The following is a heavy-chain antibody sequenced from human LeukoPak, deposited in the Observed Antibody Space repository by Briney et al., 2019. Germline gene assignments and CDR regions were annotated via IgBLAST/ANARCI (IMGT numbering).Heavy chain of an antibody. CDR2: IYYSGST. CDR3: ARGKRIADP. D-gene: IGHD2-21*01. CDR1: GGSISSYY. V-gene: IGHV4-59*12. Sequence: SETLSLTCTVSGGSISSYYWSWIRQPPGKGLEWIGYIYYSGSTNYNPSLKSRVTISVDTSKNQFSLKLSSVTAADTAVYYCARGKRIADPWGQGTLVTVSS. J-gene: IGHJ5*02.